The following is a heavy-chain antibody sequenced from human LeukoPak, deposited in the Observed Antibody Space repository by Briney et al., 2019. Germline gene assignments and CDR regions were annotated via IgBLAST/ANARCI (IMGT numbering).Heavy chain of an antibody. J-gene: IGHJ4*02. CDR2: IYDSGST. V-gene: IGHV4-39*01. Sequence: SETLSLTCTVSGGSIRSSYYYWGWIRQPPGKGLEWIGSIYDSGSTYYNPSLKSRVTISVDTSKNQFSLKLSSVTAADTAVYYCARRYPPRSWRFDYWGQGTLVTVSS. CDR3: ARRYPPRSWRFDY. CDR1: GGSIRSSYYY. D-gene: IGHD6-13*01.